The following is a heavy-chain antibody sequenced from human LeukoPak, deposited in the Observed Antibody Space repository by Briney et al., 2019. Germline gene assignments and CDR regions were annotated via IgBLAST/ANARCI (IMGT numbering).Heavy chain of an antibody. J-gene: IGHJ4*02. CDR1: GGYISSYY. Sequence: SETLSLTCTVSGGYISSYYWSWIRQPAGKGLEWIGRIYTSGSTNYNPSLKSRVTMSVDKSKNLFSLKLSSVTAADTAVYYCAREAYDYVWGSYQLDYWGQGTLDTVSS. D-gene: IGHD3-16*01. CDR2: IYTSGST. CDR3: AREAYDYVWGSYQLDY. V-gene: IGHV4-4*07.